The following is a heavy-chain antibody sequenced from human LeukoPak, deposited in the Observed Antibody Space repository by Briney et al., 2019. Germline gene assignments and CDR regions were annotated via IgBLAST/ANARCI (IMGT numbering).Heavy chain of an antibody. CDR3: AKDSSGGDYEYFQH. CDR2: ISGSGGST. D-gene: IGHD4-17*01. J-gene: IGHJ1*01. Sequence: GGSLRLSCVVSGFTLSNSWMSWVRQAPGKGLEWVSAISGSGGSTYYADSVKGRFTISRDNSKNTLYLQMNSLRAEDTAVYYCAKDSSGGDYEYFQHWGQGTLVTVSS. V-gene: IGHV3-23*01. CDR1: GFTLSNSW.